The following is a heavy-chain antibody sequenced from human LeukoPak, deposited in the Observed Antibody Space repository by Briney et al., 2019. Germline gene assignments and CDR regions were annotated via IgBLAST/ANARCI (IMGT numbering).Heavy chain of an antibody. CDR1: GGSISSSNW. J-gene: IGHJ6*03. CDR3: ARGHRIAAAGKSYYYMDV. CDR2: IYHSGST. Sequence: SETLSLTCAVSGGSISSSNWWSWVRQPPGKGLEWIGEIYHSGSTNYNPSLKSRVTISVDKSKNQFSLKLSSVTAADTAVYYCARGHRIAAAGKSYYYMDVWGKGTTVTISS. D-gene: IGHD6-13*01. V-gene: IGHV4-4*02.